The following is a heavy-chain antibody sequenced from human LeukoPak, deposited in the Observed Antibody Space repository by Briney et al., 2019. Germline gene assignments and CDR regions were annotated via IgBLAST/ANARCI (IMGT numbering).Heavy chain of an antibody. CDR1: GYTFTGYY. CDR3: ARASQVVSSSSPWFDP. Sequence: GASVKVSCKASGYTFTGYYMHWVRQAPGQGLEWMGWINPNSGGTNYAQKFQGRVTMTRDTSISTAYMELSRLRSDDTAVYYCARASQVVSSSSPWFDPWGQGTLVTVSS. D-gene: IGHD6-6*01. CDR2: INPNSGGT. J-gene: IGHJ5*02. V-gene: IGHV1-2*02.